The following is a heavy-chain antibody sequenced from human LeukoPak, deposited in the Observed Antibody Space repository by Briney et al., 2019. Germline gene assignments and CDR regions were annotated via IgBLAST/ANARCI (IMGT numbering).Heavy chain of an antibody. D-gene: IGHD4-23*01. CDR2: ISSSSTYI. V-gene: IGHV3-21*01. Sequence: GGSLRLSCAASGFSFSNCSMNWVRQAPGKGLEWVSSISSSSTYIYYADSLEGRFAISRDNVRNSLYLQMNSLRAEDTAVYYCAGDYEGNLAFDIWGQGTMVTVSS. CDR3: AGDYEGNLAFDI. CDR1: GFSFSNCS. J-gene: IGHJ3*02.